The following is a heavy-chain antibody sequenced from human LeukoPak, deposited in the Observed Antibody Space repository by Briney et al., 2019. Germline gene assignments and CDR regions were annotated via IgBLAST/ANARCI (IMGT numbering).Heavy chain of an antibody. CDR3: ATDRSLIGHHHYDY. V-gene: IGHV1-24*01. CDR1: GYTLTELS. Sequence: ASVKVSCKVSGYTLTELSMHWVRQAPGKGLEWMGGFDPVDGETTYAQKFQGRVTMTEDTSTDTAYMELSSLRSEDTAVYYCATDRSLIGHHHYDYWGQGTLVTVSS. CDR2: FDPVDGET. D-gene: IGHD2-8*01. J-gene: IGHJ4*02.